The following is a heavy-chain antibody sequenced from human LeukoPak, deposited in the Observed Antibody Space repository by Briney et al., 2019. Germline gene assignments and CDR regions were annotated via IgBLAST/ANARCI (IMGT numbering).Heavy chain of an antibody. V-gene: IGHV1-18*01. CDR3: AREARTIFGVAYFDY. CDR1: GYTFTSYG. D-gene: IGHD3-3*01. J-gene: IGHJ4*02. Sequence: GASVKVSCKASGYTFTSYGISWVRQAPGQGLEWMGWIGAYNGNTNYAQKLQGRVTMTTDTSTSTAYMELRSLRSDDTAVYYCAREARTIFGVAYFDYWGQGTLVTVSS. CDR2: IGAYNGNT.